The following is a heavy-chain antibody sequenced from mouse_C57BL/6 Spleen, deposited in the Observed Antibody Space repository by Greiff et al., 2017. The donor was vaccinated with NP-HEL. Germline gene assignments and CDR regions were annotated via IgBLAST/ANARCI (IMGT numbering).Heavy chain of an antibody. V-gene: IGHV5-6*01. CDR2: ISSGGSYT. CDR3: ARHPYYGSTYGDFDY. J-gene: IGHJ2*01. CDR1: GFTFSSYG. D-gene: IGHD1-1*01. Sequence: EVQVVESGGDLVKPGGSLKLSCAASGFTFSSYGMSWVRQTPDKRLEWVATISSGGSYTYYPDSVKGRFTISRDNAKNTLYLQMSSLKSEDTAMYYCARHPYYGSTYGDFDYWGQGTTLTVSS.